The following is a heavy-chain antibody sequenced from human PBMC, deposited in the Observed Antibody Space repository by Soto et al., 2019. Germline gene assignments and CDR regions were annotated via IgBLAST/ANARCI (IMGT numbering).Heavy chain of an antibody. Sequence: PGGSLKLSCAASGFPFRSYWMSWVRQAPGKGLEWVANINQDVSVKYSVDSVKGRFTISRDNAKNSLYLQMNSLRAEDTAVYYCAKVSYQSWSIDYWGQGTLVTVSS. CDR3: AKVSYQSWSIDY. D-gene: IGHD6-13*01. CDR2: INQDVSVK. V-gene: IGHV3-7*01. J-gene: IGHJ4*02. CDR1: GFPFRSYW.